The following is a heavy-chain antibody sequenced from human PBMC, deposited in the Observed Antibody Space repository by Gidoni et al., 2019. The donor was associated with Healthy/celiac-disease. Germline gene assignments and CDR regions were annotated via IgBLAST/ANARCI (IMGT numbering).Heavy chain of an antibody. CDR2: IIPILGIA. Sequence: QVQLVQSGAEVKKPGSSVTVSCKASGGTFSSYAISWVRQAPGQGLEWMGRIIPILGIANYAQKVQGRVTITADKSTSTAYMELSSLRSEDTAVYYCARDRCSGGSCYFDYWGQGTLVTVSS. D-gene: IGHD2-15*01. CDR1: GGTFSSYA. CDR3: ARDRCSGGSCYFDY. V-gene: IGHV1-69*04. J-gene: IGHJ4*02.